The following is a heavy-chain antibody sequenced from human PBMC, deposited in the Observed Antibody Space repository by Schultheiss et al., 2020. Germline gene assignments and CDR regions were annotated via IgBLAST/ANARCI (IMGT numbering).Heavy chain of an antibody. Sequence: GGSLRLSCAASGFTVSSNYMTWVRQAPGKGLEWVSLINSGGSTYYADSVKGRFTISRDNSKNTLYLHMNSLSVEDTAVYHCARVRWDSGKNGGMDVWGQGTTVTVSS. CDR3: ARVRWDSGKNGGMDV. CDR1: GFTVSSNY. CDR2: INSGGST. J-gene: IGHJ6*02. V-gene: IGHV3-53*01. D-gene: IGHD1-26*01.